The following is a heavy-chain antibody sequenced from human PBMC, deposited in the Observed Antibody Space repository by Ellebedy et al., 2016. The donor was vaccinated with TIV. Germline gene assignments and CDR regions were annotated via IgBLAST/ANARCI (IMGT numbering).Heavy chain of an antibody. CDR3: REGHYSDV. V-gene: IGHV3-23*01. CDR2: ISAGGDDT. CDR1: GIRFGDFF. J-gene: IGHJ4*02. Sequence: GGSLRLXXATSGIRFGDFFMSWVRQAPGRGLQWVSTISAGGDDTYLADSVKGRFTISRDNSRNIPYLQMSSLRDEDSAIYYCREGHYSDVWGQGTQVTVSA.